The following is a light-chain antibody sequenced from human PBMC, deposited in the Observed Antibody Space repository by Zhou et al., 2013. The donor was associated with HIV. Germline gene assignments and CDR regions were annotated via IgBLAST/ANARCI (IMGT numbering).Light chain of an antibody. V-gene: IGKV3-20*01. J-gene: IGKJ1*01. CDR1: RSVNTY. CDR2: DAS. CDR3: QQYGSSPWT. Sequence: EIVLTQSPATLSLSPGERATLSCRASRSVNTYLAWYQQKPGQAPRLLIYDASNRATGIPARFSGSGSGTDFTLTISRLEPEDFAVYYCQQYGSSPWTFGQGTKVEIK.